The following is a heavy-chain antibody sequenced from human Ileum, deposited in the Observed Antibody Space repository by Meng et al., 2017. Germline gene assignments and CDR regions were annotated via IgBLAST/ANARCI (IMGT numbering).Heavy chain of an antibody. CDR2: INGGGTSS. D-gene: IGHD3-3*01. V-gene: IGHV3-74*01. CDR1: GFTFSTHW. CDR3: ARFDFWSGDSFGGGMDV. Sequence: GGSLRLSCAASGFTFSTHWMHWVRQAPGKGLVWVSRINGGGTSSNYADSVRGRFTVSRDNTNSTLYLQMNNLRGEDTAVYYCARFDFWSGDSFGGGMDVWGQGTTVTVSS. J-gene: IGHJ6*02.